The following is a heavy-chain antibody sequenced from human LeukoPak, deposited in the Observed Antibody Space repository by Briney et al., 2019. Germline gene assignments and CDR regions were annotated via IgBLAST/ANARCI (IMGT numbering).Heavy chain of an antibody. CDR2: IYTSGST. J-gene: IGHJ4*02. CDR1: GGSISSGSYY. V-gene: IGHV4-61*02. D-gene: IGHD3/OR15-3a*01. Sequence: SQTLSLTCTVSGGSISSGSYYWSWIRQPAGKGLEWIGRIYTSGSTNYNPSLKSRVTISVDTSKNQFSLKLSSVTAADTAVYYGARGWTKWGQGTLVTVSS. CDR3: ARGWTK.